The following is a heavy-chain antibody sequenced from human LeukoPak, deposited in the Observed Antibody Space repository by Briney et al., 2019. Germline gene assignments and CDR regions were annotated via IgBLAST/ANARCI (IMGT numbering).Heavy chain of an antibody. CDR1: GYTFTGSH. V-gene: IGHV1-2*02. J-gene: IGHJ4*02. D-gene: IGHD2-2*01. CDR2: INPNRGGT. Sequence: ASVKVSCKASGYTFTGSHMHWVRQAPGQGLEWMGWINPNRGGTNYAQKFQGRVTMTRDTSISTAYMELSRLTSDDTAVYYCARGYCTSTSCSPGNYWGQGTLVTVSS. CDR3: ARGYCTSTSCSPGNY.